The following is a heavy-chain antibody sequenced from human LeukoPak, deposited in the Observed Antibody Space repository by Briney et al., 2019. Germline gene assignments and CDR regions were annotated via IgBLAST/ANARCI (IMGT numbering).Heavy chain of an antibody. CDR2: ISAYNGNT. Sequence: ASVKVSCKASGGTFSSYAISWVRQAPGQGLEWMGWISAYNGNTNYAQKLQGRVTMTTDTSTSTAYMELRSLRSDDTAVYYCARAGARYCSSTSCSSWGQGTLVTVSS. D-gene: IGHD2-2*01. CDR3: ARAGARYCSSTSCSS. CDR1: GGTFSSYA. J-gene: IGHJ5*02. V-gene: IGHV1-18*01.